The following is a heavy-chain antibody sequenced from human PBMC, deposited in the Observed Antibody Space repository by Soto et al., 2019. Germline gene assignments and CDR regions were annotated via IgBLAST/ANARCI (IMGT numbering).Heavy chain of an antibody. V-gene: IGHV1-69*02. D-gene: IGHD6-6*01. CDR2: IIPILGIA. CDR1: GGTFSSYT. Sequence: QVPLVQSGAEVKKPGSSVKVSCKASGGTFSSYTISWVRQAPGQGLEWMGRIIPILGIANYAQKFQGRVTITADKSTSTAYMELSSLRSEDTAVYYCATSYEQLIQYYFDYWGQGTLVTVSS. J-gene: IGHJ4*02. CDR3: ATSYEQLIQYYFDY.